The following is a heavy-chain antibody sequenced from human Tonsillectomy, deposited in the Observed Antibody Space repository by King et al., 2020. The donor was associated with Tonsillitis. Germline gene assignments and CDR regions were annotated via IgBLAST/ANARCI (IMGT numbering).Heavy chain of an antibody. CDR3: ARRAGYSYGNIDY. D-gene: IGHD5-18*01. CDR1: GDSISSNSYY. J-gene: IGHJ4*02. V-gene: IGHV4-39*01. CDR2: IYYSSGS. Sequence: QLQESGPGLVKPSETLSLTCTVSGDSISSNSYYWGWIRQPPGKGLEWIGSIYYSSGSYYNPSLKSRATISLDTSKNQFSLRLSSVTATDTAVYYCARRAGYSYGNIDYWGQGTLVTVSS.